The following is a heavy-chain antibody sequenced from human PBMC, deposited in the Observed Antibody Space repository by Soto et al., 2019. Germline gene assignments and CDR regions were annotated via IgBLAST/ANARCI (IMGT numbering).Heavy chain of an antibody. V-gene: IGHV3-9*01. CDR3: AKEIVGAINY. Sequence: EVQLVESGGGLVQPGASLRLSCAASGFTFDDYAMHWVRQAPGKGLEWVSGISWNSGKIGYADSVKGRFTISRDNANNFLYLQMNSLRPEDTALYYCAKEIVGAINYWGQGILVTVAS. CDR1: GFTFDDYA. D-gene: IGHD1-26*01. J-gene: IGHJ4*02. CDR2: ISWNSGKI.